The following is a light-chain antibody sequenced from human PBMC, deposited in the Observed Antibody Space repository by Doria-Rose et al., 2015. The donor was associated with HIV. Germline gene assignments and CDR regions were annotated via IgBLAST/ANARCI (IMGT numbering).Light chain of an antibody. V-gene: IGKV3-20*01. CDR1: QRFSSTY. J-gene: IGKJ1*01. CDR2: DGS. CDR3: HQYGTSWT. Sequence: EIVLTQSPGTLSLSPGDRATLSCRASQRFSSTYFAWYQQKPDQAPSLLIYDGSTRATGIPDRFSASGSGTDFTLTINRLEPEDFALYYCHQYGTSWTFGQGTKVEI.